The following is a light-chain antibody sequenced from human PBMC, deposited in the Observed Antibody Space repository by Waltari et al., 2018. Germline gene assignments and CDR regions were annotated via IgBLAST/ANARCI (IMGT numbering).Light chain of an antibody. J-gene: IGLJ3*02. Sequence: QSVLTQPPSASGTPGQRVTISCSGSSSNIGSNTVNWYQQLPGTAPKLLIYLNNNRPSGVPDRFSASKSGTSASLAITGLLAEDEATYYCQSYDSIQSGVFGGGTKLTVL. CDR3: QSYDSIQSGV. V-gene: IGLV1-44*01. CDR1: SSNIGSNT. CDR2: LNN.